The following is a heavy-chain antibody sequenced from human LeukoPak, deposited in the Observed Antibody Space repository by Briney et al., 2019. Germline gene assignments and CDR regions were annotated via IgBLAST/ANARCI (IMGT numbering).Heavy chain of an antibody. CDR2: IYTSGST. D-gene: IGHD3-22*01. CDR3: ARVDSSGYYNWFDP. J-gene: IGHJ5*02. Sequence: SETLSLTCTVSGYSISSGYLWGWIRQPPGKGLEWIGRIYTSGSTNYNPSLKSRVTMSVDTSKNQFSLKLSSVTAADTAVYYCARVDSSGYYNWFDPWGQGTLVTVSS. V-gene: IGHV4-38-2*02. CDR1: GYSISSGYL.